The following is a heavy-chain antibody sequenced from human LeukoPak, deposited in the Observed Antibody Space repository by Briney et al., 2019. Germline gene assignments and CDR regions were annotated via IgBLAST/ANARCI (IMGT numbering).Heavy chain of an antibody. Sequence: SETLSLTCTVSGGSISSYYWSWIRQPAGKGLEWIGRIYTSGSTNYNPSLKSRVTMSVDTSKNQFSLKLSSVTAADTAVYYCARDSPYNWNDVNYFDHWGQGTLVTVSS. CDR3: ARDSPYNWNDVNYFDH. D-gene: IGHD1-20*01. J-gene: IGHJ4*02. CDR1: GGSISSYY. CDR2: IYTSGST. V-gene: IGHV4-4*07.